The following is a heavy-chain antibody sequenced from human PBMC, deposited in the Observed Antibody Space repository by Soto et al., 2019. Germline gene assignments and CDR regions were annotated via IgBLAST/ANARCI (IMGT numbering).Heavy chain of an antibody. CDR1: GYTFTSYD. J-gene: IGHJ4*02. CDR3: ARGVAAAGQRDY. D-gene: IGHD6-13*01. Sequence: GASVKVSCKASGYTFTSYDINRVRQATGQGLGWMGWMNPNSGNTGYAQKFQGRVTMTRNTSISTAYMELSSLRSEDTAVYYCARGVAAAGQRDYWGQGTLVTVSS. CDR2: MNPNSGNT. V-gene: IGHV1-8*01.